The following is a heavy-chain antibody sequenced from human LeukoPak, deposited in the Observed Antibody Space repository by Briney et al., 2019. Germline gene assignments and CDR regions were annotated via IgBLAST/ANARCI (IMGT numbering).Heavy chain of an antibody. CDR3: ARGVVGTYFDS. J-gene: IGHJ4*02. CDR2: IFYSGST. Sequence: LRLSCAASGFTFSSYEMNWVRQAPGKGLEWIGNIFYSGSTYYSPSLKSRVTISLDTSRNQFSLKLNSVTAADTAMYYCARGVVGTYFDSWGQGTLVTVSS. CDR1: GFTFSSYE. D-gene: IGHD6-19*01. V-gene: IGHV4-59*12.